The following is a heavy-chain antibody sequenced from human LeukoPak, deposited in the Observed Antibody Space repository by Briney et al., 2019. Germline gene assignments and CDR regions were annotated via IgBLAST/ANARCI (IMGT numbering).Heavy chain of an antibody. D-gene: IGHD3-22*01. V-gene: IGHV5-51*01. Sequence: GESLKISCKGSGYSFTSYWIGWVRQMPGKGLEWMGVIYPGDSDTRYSPSFQGQVTISADKSISTAYLQWSSLKASDTAMYYCALPPYYYDSSGLGGDAFDIWGQGTMVTVSS. CDR3: ALPPYYYDSSGLGGDAFDI. CDR2: IYPGDSDT. CDR1: GYSFTSYW. J-gene: IGHJ3*02.